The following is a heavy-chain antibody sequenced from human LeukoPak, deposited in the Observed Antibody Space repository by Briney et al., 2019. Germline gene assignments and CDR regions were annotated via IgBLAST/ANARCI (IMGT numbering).Heavy chain of an antibody. CDR2: INRSGSA. V-gene: IGHV4-34*01. Sequence: SETLSLTCAVYGGSFSGYYWSWIRQSPGRGLEWIGEINRSGSANYNPPLKSRVTISVDTSKNQFSLKLSSVTAADTAVYYCARPRYYTSDAFDIWGQGTMVTVSS. CDR3: ARPRYYTSDAFDI. D-gene: IGHD3-3*01. J-gene: IGHJ3*02. CDR1: GGSFSGYY.